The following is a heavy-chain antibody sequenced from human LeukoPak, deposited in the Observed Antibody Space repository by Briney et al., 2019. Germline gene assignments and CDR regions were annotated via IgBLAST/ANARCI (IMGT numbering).Heavy chain of an antibody. CDR1: GGSISNYY. CDR3: ARGRYCSADICTGGDSFDI. Sequence: SETLSLTCTVSGGSISNYYWSWVRQPAGKGLEWIGRKYARGSSNYNPPVQSRVTMSVDTSKNQFSLKLRSVTAADTAVYYCARGRYCSADICTGGDSFDIWGQGTMVSVSP. J-gene: IGHJ3*02. D-gene: IGHD2-15*01. CDR2: KYARGSS. V-gene: IGHV4-4*07.